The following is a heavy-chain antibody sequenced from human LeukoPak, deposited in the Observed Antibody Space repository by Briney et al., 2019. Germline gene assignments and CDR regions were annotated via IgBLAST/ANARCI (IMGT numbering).Heavy chain of an antibody. Sequence: RASVKVSCKASGGTFSSYAISWVRQAPGQGLVWMGGIIPIFGTANYAQKFQGRVTITADESTSTAYMELSSLRSEDTAVYYCARATYLWFFDYWGQGTLVTVSS. CDR2: IIPIFGTA. V-gene: IGHV1-69*13. J-gene: IGHJ4*02. D-gene: IGHD3-10*01. CDR3: ARATYLWFFDY. CDR1: GGTFSSYA.